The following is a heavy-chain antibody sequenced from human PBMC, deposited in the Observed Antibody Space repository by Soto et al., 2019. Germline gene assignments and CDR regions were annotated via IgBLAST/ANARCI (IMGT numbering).Heavy chain of an antibody. D-gene: IGHD1-26*01. Sequence: QVQLQESGPGLVKPSGTLSLTCAVSGGSISSTDWWGWVRQPPGKGLEWIGDIYHGGITNNTPSLKSRDTISVDRSKNQFSLKLTSVAAADTAVYYCASSKSVGSDYFDYWGQGILVAVSS. CDR3: ASSKSVGSDYFDY. CDR2: IYHGGIT. CDR1: GGSISSTDW. V-gene: IGHV4-4*02. J-gene: IGHJ4*02.